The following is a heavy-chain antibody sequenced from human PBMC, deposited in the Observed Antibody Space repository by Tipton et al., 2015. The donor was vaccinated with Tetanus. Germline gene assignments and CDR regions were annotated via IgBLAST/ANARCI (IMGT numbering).Heavy chain of an antibody. J-gene: IGHJ3*02. CDR2: VYYSGST. CDR3: AREAVRWLQPTGIFDI. V-gene: IGHV4-31*03. D-gene: IGHD5-24*01. CDR1: GGSISSGGFF. Sequence: TLSLTCTVSGGSISSGGFFWNWIRQFPGKGLEWIGYVYYSGSTFYNPSLKSRVSISVDTSKNQFSLNLTSVTAADTAVYYCAREAVRWLQPTGIFDIWGQGTVITVSS.